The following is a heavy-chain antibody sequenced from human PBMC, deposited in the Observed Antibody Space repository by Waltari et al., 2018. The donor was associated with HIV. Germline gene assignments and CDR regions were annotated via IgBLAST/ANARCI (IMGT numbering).Heavy chain of an antibody. V-gene: IGHV3-9*01. CDR2: ISWNSGNI. CDR1: GFPFDDFA. Sequence: EVQLVESGGGLVQPGRSLRLSCAASGFPFDDFAMPWVRQAPGKGLEWVSGISWNSGNIGYADSVKGRFTISRDNAKNSLYLQMNSLRAEDTALYYCAKGTAEYYGSGRLGVWGQGTTVTVSS. D-gene: IGHD3-10*01. CDR3: AKGTAEYYGSGRLGV. J-gene: IGHJ6*02.